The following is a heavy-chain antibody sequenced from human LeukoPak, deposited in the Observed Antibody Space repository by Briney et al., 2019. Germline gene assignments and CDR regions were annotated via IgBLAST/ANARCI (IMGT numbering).Heavy chain of an antibody. CDR3: ARAGSYYDGSGYDS. CDR2: ISAYNGNT. Sequence: PRASVKVSCKASGYTFTSYGISWVRQAPGQGLEWMGWISAYNGNTNYAQKLQGRVTMTTDTSTSTAYMELRSLRSADTALYYCARAGSYYDGSGYDSWGQGTLVTVSS. J-gene: IGHJ5*02. D-gene: IGHD3-22*01. V-gene: IGHV1-18*01. CDR1: GYTFTSYG.